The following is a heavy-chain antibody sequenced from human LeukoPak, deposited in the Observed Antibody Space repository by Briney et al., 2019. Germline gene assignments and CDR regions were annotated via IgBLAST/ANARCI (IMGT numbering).Heavy chain of an antibody. D-gene: IGHD2-15*01. Sequence: GGSLRLSCAASGFTFSSYSMNWVRQAPGKGLEWVSSISSSSSYIYYADSVKGRFTISRDNAKNSLYLQMNSLRAEDTAVYYCARDLLYCSGGSCYHDYWGQGTLVTVSS. CDR3: ARDLLYCSGGSCYHDY. V-gene: IGHV3-21*01. J-gene: IGHJ4*02. CDR2: ISSSSSYI. CDR1: GFTFSSYS.